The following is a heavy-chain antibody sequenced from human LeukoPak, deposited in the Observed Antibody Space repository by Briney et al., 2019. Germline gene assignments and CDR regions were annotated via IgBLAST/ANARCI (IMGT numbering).Heavy chain of an antibody. CDR3: ATSGWYGYYYFDY. D-gene: IGHD6-19*01. J-gene: IGHJ4*02. Sequence: GGSLRLSCAASGFTFSDYYMSWIRQAPGKGLEWVSYISSSGSTIYYADSVKGRFTISRDNAKNSLYLQMNSLRAEDTAVYYWATSGWYGYYYFDYWGQGTLVTDSS. CDR1: GFTFSDYY. V-gene: IGHV3-11*04. CDR2: ISSSGSTI.